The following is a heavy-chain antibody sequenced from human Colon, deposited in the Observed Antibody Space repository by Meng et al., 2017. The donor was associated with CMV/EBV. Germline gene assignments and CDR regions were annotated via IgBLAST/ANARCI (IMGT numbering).Heavy chain of an antibody. V-gene: IGHV1-69*06. J-gene: IGHJ5*02. CDR3: ARGGRSYSSSWYNWFDP. D-gene: IGHD6-13*01. CDR2: IIPIFGTA. Sequence: SVKVSCKASGGTFSSYAISWVRQAPGQGLEWMGGIIPIFGTANYAQKFQGRVTITADKSTSTAYMELSSLRSEDTAVYYCARGGRSYSSSWYNWFDPWGQGTLVTVSS. CDR1: GGTFSSYA.